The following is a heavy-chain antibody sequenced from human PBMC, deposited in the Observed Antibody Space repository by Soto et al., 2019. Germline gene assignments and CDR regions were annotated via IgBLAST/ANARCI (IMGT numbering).Heavy chain of an antibody. D-gene: IGHD3-3*01. CDR2: IYYSGST. J-gene: IGHJ5*02. V-gene: IGHV4-39*01. CDR1: GGSISSSSYY. Sequence: SETLSLTCTVSGGSISSSSYYWGWIRQPPGKGLEWIGSIYYSGSTYYNPSLKSRVTISVDTSKNQFSLKLSSVTAADTAVYYCARLVGAIFGVVIGWFDPWGQGTLVTVSS. CDR3: ARLVGAIFGVVIGWFDP.